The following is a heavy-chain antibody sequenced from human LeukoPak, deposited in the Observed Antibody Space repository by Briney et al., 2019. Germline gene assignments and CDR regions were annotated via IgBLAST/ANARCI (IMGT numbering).Heavy chain of an antibody. CDR2: ISGSGGRT. CDR3: AKDHDALVPAAQFDY. CDR1: GFTFSSYA. V-gene: IGHV3-23*01. D-gene: IGHD2-2*01. J-gene: IGHJ4*02. Sequence: GGSLRLSCAAPGFTFSSYAMSWVRQAPGKGLEWVSTISGSGGRTYYADSVKGRFTISRDNSNNTLSLQMTSLRAGDTAVYYCAKDHDALVPAAQFDYWGQGTLVTVSS.